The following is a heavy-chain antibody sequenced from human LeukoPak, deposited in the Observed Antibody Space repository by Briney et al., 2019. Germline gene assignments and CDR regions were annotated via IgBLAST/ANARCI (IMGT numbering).Heavy chain of an antibody. J-gene: IGHJ4*02. V-gene: IGHV2-70*11. CDR3: ARMSSAWHAGSDY. Sequence: SGPALVKPTQTLTLTCTFSGFSLSTSGMCVSWIRQPPGKALEWLARIDWDDEKYYSTSLKTRLTISKDTSRNQVVLTLTNVDPVDTATYYCARMSSAWHAGSDYWGQGTLVTVSS. D-gene: IGHD3-22*01. CDR2: IDWDDEK. CDR1: GFSLSTSGMC.